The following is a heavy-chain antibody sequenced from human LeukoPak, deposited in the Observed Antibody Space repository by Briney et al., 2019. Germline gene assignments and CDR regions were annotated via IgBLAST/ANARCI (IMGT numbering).Heavy chain of an antibody. V-gene: IGHV4-38-2*02. CDR2: ISHAGST. CDR3: ARILRGVIITSFDY. D-gene: IGHD3-10*01. J-gene: IGHJ4*02. Sequence: SETLSLTCTVSGYSISSGYYWGWVRQPPGKGLEWIGSISHAGSTDYSPSLKSRVTISLDTSKNQFSLKLRPVTAADTAVYYCARILRGVIITSFDYWGQGILVTVSS. CDR1: GYSISSGYY.